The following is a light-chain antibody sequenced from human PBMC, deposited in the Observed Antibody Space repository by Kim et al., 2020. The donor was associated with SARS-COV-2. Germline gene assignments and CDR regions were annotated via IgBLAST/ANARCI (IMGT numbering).Light chain of an antibody. CDR2: AAS. J-gene: IGKJ5*01. Sequence: AFVGDRVTITCRTSRSVSIYLNWYQQKPGEAPKLLIYAASNLQNGVPSRFSGSGSGTDFTLTISSLQPEDFATYYCQESYTDTIAFGQGTRLEIK. CDR3: QESYTDTIA. V-gene: IGKV1-39*01. CDR1: RSVSIY.